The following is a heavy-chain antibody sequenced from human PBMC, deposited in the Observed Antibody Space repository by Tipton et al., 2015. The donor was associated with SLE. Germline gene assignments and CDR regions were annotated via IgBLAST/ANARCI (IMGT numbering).Heavy chain of an antibody. D-gene: IGHD6-13*01. Sequence: QSGAEVKKPGASVKVSCKASGYTFTDYTMNWVRQAPGQGLEWMGWINTDTGNPIYAQGFTGRFVFSLDTSFSTAYLQISSLKAEDTAVYYCARDIRAAAGPFDFWGQGTLVAVSS. V-gene: IGHV7-4-1*02. CDR3: ARDIRAAAGPFDF. CDR1: GYTFTDYT. J-gene: IGHJ4*02. CDR2: INTDTGNP.